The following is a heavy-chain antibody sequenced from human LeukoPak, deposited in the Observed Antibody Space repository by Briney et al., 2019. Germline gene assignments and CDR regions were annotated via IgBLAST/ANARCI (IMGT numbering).Heavy chain of an antibody. D-gene: IGHD5-12*01. CDR1: GFTFSSYA. Sequence: HSGGSLRLSCAASGFTFSSYAMSWVRQAPGNGLEWVSAISGSGGSTYYADSVKGRFTISRDNSKNTLYLQMNSLRAEDTAVYYCAKEGGYDSSYYYGMDVWGQGTTVTVSS. CDR3: AKEGGYDSSYYYGMDV. CDR2: ISGSGGST. V-gene: IGHV3-23*01. J-gene: IGHJ6*02.